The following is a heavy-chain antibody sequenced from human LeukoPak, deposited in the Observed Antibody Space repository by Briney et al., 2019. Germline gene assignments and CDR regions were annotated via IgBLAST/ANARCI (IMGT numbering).Heavy chain of an antibody. J-gene: IGHJ4*02. CDR2: IYYSGST. V-gene: IGHV4-39*07. Sequence: GSLRLSCAASGFTFSSYAMSWVRQAPGKGLEWIGSIYYSGSTYYNPSLKSRVTISVDTSKNQFSLKLSSVTAADTAVYYCARGAAAGEFDYWGQGTLVTVSS. D-gene: IGHD6-13*01. CDR3: ARGAAAGEFDY. CDR1: GFTFSSYA.